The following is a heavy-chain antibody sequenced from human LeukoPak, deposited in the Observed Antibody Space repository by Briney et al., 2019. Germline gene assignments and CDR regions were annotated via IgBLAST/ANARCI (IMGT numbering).Heavy chain of an antibody. CDR1: GFTFSDYY. D-gene: IGHD3-9*01. CDR3: ARVRVLRYFDWLLYEGYYFDY. CDR2: ITSSSSYT. J-gene: IGHJ4*02. V-gene: IGHV3-11*05. Sequence: GASLRLSCAASGFTFSDYYMSWIRQAPGKGLEWVSYITSSSSYTNYADSVKGRFTISRDNAKNSLYLQMNSLRAEDTAVYYCARVRVLRYFDWLLYEGYYFDYWGQGTLVTVSS.